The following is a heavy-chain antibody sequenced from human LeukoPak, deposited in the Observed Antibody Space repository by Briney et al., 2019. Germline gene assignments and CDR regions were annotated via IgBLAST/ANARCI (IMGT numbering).Heavy chain of an antibody. D-gene: IGHD2-21*02. CDR3: AKGLGDFDRTGAFDI. J-gene: IGHJ3*02. CDR2: ISGSGGGT. Sequence: HPGGSLRLSCAGSGFTFRSYAMSWVRQAPGKGLEWVSAISGSGGGTHYADSVKGRFTMSRDNSMDTLYLQMNSLRDEDTATYYCAKGLGDFDRTGAFDIWGQGTMVTVSS. V-gene: IGHV3-23*01. CDR1: GFTFRSYA.